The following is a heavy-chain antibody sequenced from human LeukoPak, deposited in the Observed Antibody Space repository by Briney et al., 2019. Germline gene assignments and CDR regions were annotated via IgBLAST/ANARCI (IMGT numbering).Heavy chain of an antibody. D-gene: IGHD5-18*01. CDR3: AREGRIQYDAFDI. CDR2: ISSSSRYI. J-gene: IGHJ3*02. V-gene: IGHV3-21*01. Sequence: PGGSLRLSCAASGFTFSSYSMNWVRQAPGKGLEWVSSISSSSRYIYYADSVKGRFTIPRDNAKNSLYLQMNSLRAEDTAVYYCAREGRIQYDAFDIWGQGTMVTVSS. CDR1: GFTFSSYS.